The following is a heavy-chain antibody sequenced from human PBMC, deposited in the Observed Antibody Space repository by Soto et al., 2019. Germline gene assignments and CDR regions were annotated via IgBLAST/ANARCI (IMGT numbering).Heavy chain of an antibody. V-gene: IGHV3-30*03. J-gene: IGHJ5*02. Sequence: GSLRLSCAASESTFSNSGMHWVRQAPGKGLKWVAVISSDGSDKYYADSVKGRFTISRDNSKNTLYLQMNSLRPEDTAVYYCARAPRGFSAYDASLQIDTWGQGTLVTVSS. CDR2: ISSDGSDK. CDR3: ARAPRGFSAYDASLQIDT. D-gene: IGHD5-12*01. CDR1: ESTFSNSG.